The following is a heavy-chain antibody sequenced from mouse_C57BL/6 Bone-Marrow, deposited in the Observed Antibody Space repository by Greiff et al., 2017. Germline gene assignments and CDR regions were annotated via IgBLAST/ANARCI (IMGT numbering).Heavy chain of an antibody. CDR1: GYTFTSYW. Sequence: QVQLQQPGAELVMPGASVKLSCKASGYTFTSYWMHWVKQRPGQGLEWIGEILPGSGSTNYNEKFKGKATFTADTSSNTAYMQLSSLTTEDSAIYYCARDYYGNYGVFDYWGQGTTLTVSS. CDR3: ARDYYGNYGVFDY. V-gene: IGHV1-9*01. J-gene: IGHJ2*01. D-gene: IGHD2-1*01. CDR2: ILPGSGST.